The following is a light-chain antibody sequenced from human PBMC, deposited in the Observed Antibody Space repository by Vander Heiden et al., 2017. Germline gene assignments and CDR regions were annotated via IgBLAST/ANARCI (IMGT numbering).Light chain of an antibody. CDR2: DVS. CDR1: SSDVGGYND. V-gene: IGLV2-14*01. J-gene: IGLJ2*01. Sequence: QSALTQPASVSVSPGQSITISCTGTSSDVGGYNDVSWYQQHPGKAPKLMIFDVSNRPSGVSNRFSGSKSGNTASLTISGLQAEDEADYYCSSYTSSSTAEEFGGGTKLTVL. CDR3: SSYTSSSTAEE.